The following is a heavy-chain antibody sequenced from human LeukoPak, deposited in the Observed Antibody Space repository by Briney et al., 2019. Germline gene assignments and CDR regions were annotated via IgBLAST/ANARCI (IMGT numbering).Heavy chain of an antibody. Sequence: ASVKVSCKASGYTFTGYYMHWVRQAPGQGLEWMGRINPNSGGTNYAQKFQGRVTMTRDTSISTAYMELSRLRSDDTAVHYCARDWDYYDRDYWGQGTLVTVSS. CDR3: ARDWDYYDRDY. J-gene: IGHJ4*02. D-gene: IGHD3-22*01. V-gene: IGHV1-2*06. CDR1: GYTFTGYY. CDR2: INPNSGGT.